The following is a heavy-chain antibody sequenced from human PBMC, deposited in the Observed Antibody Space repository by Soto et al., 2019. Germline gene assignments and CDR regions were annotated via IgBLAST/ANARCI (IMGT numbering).Heavy chain of an antibody. J-gene: IGHJ3*01. D-gene: IGHD2-21*02. V-gene: IGHV3-74*01. CDR1: GFTFNYYW. CDR3: ARGDLGGFDL. CDR2: IQNDGSRK. Sequence: EVQLVESEGGLVQRGGSLRLSCAASGFTFNYYWMHWVRQAPGQGLVWVAHIQNDGSRKTYADSVKGRFTISRDNAKNTRYLQMNRLRAEDTAVYYCARGDLGGFDLWGQGTTVTVSS.